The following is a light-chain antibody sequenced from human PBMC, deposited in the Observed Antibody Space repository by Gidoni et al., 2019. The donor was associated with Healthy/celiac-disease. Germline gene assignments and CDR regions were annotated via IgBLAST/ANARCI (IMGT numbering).Light chain of an antibody. CDR3: LLFYSGVRV. V-gene: IGLV7-46*01. CDR2: ETS. CDR1: TGAVTSGHY. J-gene: IGLJ2*01. Sequence: QAVVTQEPSLTVSPGGTVTLTCGSSTGAVTSGHYSCWFQQKPGQAPKTLIFETSNKHSWTPARFSASLLGGKAALTLSGAQPEDEADYYCLLFYSGVRVFGGGTKLTVL.